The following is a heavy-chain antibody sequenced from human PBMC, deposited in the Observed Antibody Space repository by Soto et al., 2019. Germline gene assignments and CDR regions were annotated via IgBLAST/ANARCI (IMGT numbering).Heavy chain of an antibody. CDR1: GYTPTNYD. D-gene: IGHD1-26*01. Sequence: QVPLVQSGPEVKKPGASVKVSCKTSGYTPTNYDIGWVRQAPGQGLEYMGWISAYNGNTNYARKLQDRVTLTTDTSTRTAYMELRSLQSDDTAIYYCARGLYRRGTYYAFDNWGQGILVTVSS. V-gene: IGHV1-18*01. CDR3: ARGLYRRGTYYAFDN. CDR2: ISAYNGNT. J-gene: IGHJ4*02.